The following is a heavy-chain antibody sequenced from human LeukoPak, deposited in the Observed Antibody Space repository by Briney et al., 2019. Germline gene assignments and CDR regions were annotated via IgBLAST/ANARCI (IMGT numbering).Heavy chain of an antibody. D-gene: IGHD5-18*01. Sequence: SVKVSCKASGYTFTSNGISWVRQAPGQGLEWMGGIIPIFGTANYAQKFQGRVTITADESTSTAYMELSSLRSEDTAVYYCARDPVDTAMVTSDYWGQGTLATVSS. CDR2: IIPIFGTA. CDR1: GYTFTSNG. V-gene: IGHV1-69*13. CDR3: ARDPVDTAMVTSDY. J-gene: IGHJ4*02.